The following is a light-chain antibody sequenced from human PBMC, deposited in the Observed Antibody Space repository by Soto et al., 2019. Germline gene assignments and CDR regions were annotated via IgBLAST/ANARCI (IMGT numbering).Light chain of an antibody. V-gene: IGLV1-40*01. CDR2: YTS. CDR3: QSFDSNPHVI. J-gene: IGLJ2*01. CDR1: HSNIGAGYA. Sequence: QSVLTQPPSVSGAPGQRVTISCTGSHSNIGAGYAVHWYQQLPGTAPKLLIYYTSSRPSGDPDRFSGAKSGTSASLTSAGLQAEDEAEYYCQSFDSNPHVIFGGGTKVPV.